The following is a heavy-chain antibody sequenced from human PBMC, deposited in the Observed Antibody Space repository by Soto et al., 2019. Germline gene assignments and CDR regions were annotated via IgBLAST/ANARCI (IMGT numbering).Heavy chain of an antibody. CDR1: GFIFANYG. V-gene: IGHV3-30*18. CDR2: ITYEGSNK. J-gene: IGHJ6*02. D-gene: IGHD1-1*01. Sequence: QEQLVESGGGVVQPGRSLRLSCAASGFIFANYGMHWVRQAPGKGLEWVALITYEGSNKYYADAVKGRFTISRDNAKNMVSLLMDRLRAEDTAVYYCAKARGANNWANYYGLDVWGQGTTVTVSS. CDR3: AKARGANNWANYYGLDV.